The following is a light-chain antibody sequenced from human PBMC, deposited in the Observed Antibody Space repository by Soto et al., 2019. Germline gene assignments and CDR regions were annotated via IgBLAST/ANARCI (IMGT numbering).Light chain of an antibody. Sequence: DIQMTQSPSTLSASVGDRVTITCRASQSINTWLAWYQQKPGKAPNLLIYDAPNLETGVPSRFIGSGSGTDFTLTITSLQPEDFATYYCQYTDSFHLIAFGQGTRLEIK. V-gene: IGKV1-5*01. CDR3: QYTDSFHLIA. CDR1: QSINTW. J-gene: IGKJ5*01. CDR2: DAP.